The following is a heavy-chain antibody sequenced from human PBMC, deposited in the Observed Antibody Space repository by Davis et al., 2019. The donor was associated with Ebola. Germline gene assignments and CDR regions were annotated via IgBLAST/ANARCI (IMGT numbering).Heavy chain of an antibody. CDR2: MNPNSGNT. V-gene: IGHV1-8*01. D-gene: IGHD7-27*01. CDR3: ARAPSYRSSNWDWLDP. CDR1: AYTFTSYD. Sequence: ASVQVSCKTSAYTFTSYDTNWVRQATGQGREWMGWMNPNSGNTGYAQKFQGRVTMTRNTSISTAYMELSSLRFEDTAVYYCARAPSYRSSNWDWLDPWGQGTLVTVSS. J-gene: IGHJ5*02.